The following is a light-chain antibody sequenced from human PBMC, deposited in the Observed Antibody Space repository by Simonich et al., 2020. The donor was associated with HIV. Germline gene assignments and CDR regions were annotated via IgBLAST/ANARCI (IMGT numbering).Light chain of an antibody. J-gene: IGKJ2*01. CDR3: HQYGSSLHT. Sequence: DIQMTQSPSSVSASVGDRVTITCRARQGISNWLAWYQQKPGKAPKLLIYAATSLQSGVPSRFSGSGSGTDFTLTISSLQPEDFAVYYCHQYGSSLHTFGQGTKLEIK. V-gene: IGKV1-12*01. CDR1: QGISNW. CDR2: AAT.